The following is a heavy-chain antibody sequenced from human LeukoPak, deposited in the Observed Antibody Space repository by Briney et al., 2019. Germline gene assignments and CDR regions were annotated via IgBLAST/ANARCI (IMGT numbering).Heavy chain of an antibody. Sequence: PGGSLRLSCAASGFTFSSSAMSWVRQAPGKGLEWVANIKQDGSEKYYVDSVKGRFTISRDNAKNSLYLQMNSLRAEDTAVYYCARDQGFWSGYYYYYYYGMDVWGQGTTVTVSS. D-gene: IGHD3-3*01. CDR3: ARDQGFWSGYYYYYYYGMDV. CDR1: GFTFSSSA. V-gene: IGHV3-7*03. CDR2: IKQDGSEK. J-gene: IGHJ6*02.